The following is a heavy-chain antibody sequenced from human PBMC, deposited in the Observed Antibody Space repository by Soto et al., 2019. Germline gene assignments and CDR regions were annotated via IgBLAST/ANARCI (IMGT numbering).Heavy chain of an antibody. CDR1: GGTFSKYA. CDR2: TIPMFGTP. J-gene: IGHJ6*02. CDR3: ARPLRYRNHDYGMAV. D-gene: IGHD3-16*02. Sequence: QVQLVQSGAEMQQPGASVRVSCKASGGTFSKYAFSWVRQAPGQGLEWLGGTIPMFGTPNYAQKFEGRVAISADESTATVYMELSSLSSEDTAVYFCARPLRYRNHDYGMAVWGQGTTVTVSS. V-gene: IGHV1-69*01.